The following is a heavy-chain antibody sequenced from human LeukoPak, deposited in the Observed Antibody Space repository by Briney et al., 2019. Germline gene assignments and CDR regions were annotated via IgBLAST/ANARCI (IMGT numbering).Heavy chain of an antibody. Sequence: SETLSLTCTVSGVSISSYYWSWIRQPPGKGLEWIGYIYYSGSTNYNPSLKSRVTISVDTSKNQFSLKLSSVTAADTAVYYCARAPRGDGYGVFDYWGQGTLVTVSS. CDR3: ARAPRGDGYGVFDY. D-gene: IGHD5-18*01. CDR1: GVSISSYY. V-gene: IGHV4-59*01. J-gene: IGHJ4*02. CDR2: IYYSGST.